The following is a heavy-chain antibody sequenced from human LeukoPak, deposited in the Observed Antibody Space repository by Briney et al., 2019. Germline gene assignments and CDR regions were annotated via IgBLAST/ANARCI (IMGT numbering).Heavy chain of an antibody. D-gene: IGHD3-9*01. CDR2: IYYSGST. V-gene: IGHV4-61*01. CDR3: AREETFDWLLSY. CDR1: GGSISSSSYY. Sequence: SETLSLTCTVSGGSISSSSYYWGWIRQPPGKGLEWIGYIYYSGSTNYNPSLKSRVTISVDTSKNQFSLKLSSVTAADTAVYYCAREETFDWLLSYWGQGTLVTVSS. J-gene: IGHJ4*02.